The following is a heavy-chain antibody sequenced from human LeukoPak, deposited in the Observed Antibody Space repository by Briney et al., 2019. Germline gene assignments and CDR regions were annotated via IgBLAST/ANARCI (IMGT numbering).Heavy chain of an antibody. D-gene: IGHD3-3*01. CDR2: IGGSGAST. CDR3: AKDSAIFGGEYYYYYYMDV. J-gene: IGHJ6*03. V-gene: IGHV3-23*01. Sequence: GGSLRLSCAASGFTFSSYAMSWVRQAPGKGLEWVAGIGGSGASTFYADSVKGRFTISRDNSKNTLYLQMNSLRAEDTAVYYCAKDSAIFGGEYYYYYYMDVWGKGTTVTVSS. CDR1: GFTFSSYA.